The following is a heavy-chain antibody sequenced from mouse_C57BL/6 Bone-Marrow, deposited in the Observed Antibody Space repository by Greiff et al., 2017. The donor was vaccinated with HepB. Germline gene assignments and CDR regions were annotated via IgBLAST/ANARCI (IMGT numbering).Heavy chain of an antibody. V-gene: IGHV5-16*01. CDR3: ARVSNWGYAMDY. D-gene: IGHD4-1*01. Sequence: DVMLVESEGGLVQPGSSMKLSCTASGFTFSDYYMAWVRQVPEKGLEWVANINYDGSSTYYLDSLKSRFIISRDNAKNILYLQMSSLKSEDTATYYCARVSNWGYAMDYWGQGTSVTVSS. CDR2: INYDGSST. CDR1: GFTFSDYY. J-gene: IGHJ4*01.